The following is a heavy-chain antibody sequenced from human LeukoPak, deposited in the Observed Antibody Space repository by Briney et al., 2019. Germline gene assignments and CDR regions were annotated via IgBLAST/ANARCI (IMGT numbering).Heavy chain of an antibody. CDR2: ISYDGSNK. V-gene: IGHV3-30-3*01. CDR1: GFTFSSYA. J-gene: IGHJ4*02. D-gene: IGHD4-23*01. Sequence: GRSLRLSCAASGFTFSSYAMHWVRQAPGKGLEWVAVISYDGSNKYYADSVKGRFTISRDNSKNTLYLQMNSLRAEDTAVYYCARDFRLGGRWGQGTLVTVSS. CDR3: ARDFRLGGR.